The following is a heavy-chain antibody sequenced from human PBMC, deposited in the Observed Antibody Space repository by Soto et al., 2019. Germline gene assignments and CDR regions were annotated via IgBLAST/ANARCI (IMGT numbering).Heavy chain of an antibody. D-gene: IGHD2-2*01. Sequence: XXSLRLSFAASGFTFSTYWMHWVPQAPGKGLVGLSRINGDGRDTVSADYVKGRFTISRDNAKNTLYLQMKSMRAEDTAVYYCTRSITGFSYADSWGQGTLVTVSS. V-gene: IGHV3-74*01. CDR1: GFTFSTYW. CDR3: TRSITGFSYADS. CDR2: INGDGRDT. J-gene: IGHJ4*02.